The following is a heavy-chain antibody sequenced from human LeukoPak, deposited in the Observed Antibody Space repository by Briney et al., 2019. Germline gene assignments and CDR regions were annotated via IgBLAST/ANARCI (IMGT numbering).Heavy chain of an antibody. Sequence: GGSLRLSCSASGFTFSSSALSWVRQAPGKGLAWVSVIGGSGGTTYYADSVKGRFTISRDDSKNTLYLQMNSLRAEDTAVYYCAKLNSGSCYSSCDYWGQGTLVTVSS. V-gene: IGHV3-23*01. CDR3: AKLNSGSCYSSCDY. CDR1: GFTFSSSA. J-gene: IGHJ4*02. D-gene: IGHD1-26*01. CDR2: IGGSGGTT.